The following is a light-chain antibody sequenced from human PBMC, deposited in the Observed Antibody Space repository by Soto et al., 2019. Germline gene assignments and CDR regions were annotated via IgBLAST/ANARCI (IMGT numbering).Light chain of an antibody. CDR1: QSVSRSY. J-gene: IGKJ4*01. V-gene: IGKV3-20*01. CDR3: QQHGTSPPLT. Sequence: EIVLTQSPGTLSLSPGERATLSCRASQSVSRSYLAWYQQIPGQAPRLLIYGASSRATGIPDRFSGSGSATDFTLIISRLEPEDFAVYYCQQHGTSPPLTFGGGTKVEIK. CDR2: GAS.